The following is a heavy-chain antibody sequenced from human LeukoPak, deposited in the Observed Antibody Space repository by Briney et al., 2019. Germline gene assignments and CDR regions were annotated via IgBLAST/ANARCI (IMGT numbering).Heavy chain of an antibody. CDR3: ARVKPDYSNYGHYYYYYMDV. Sequence: GRSLRLSCAASGFTFSHYALHWVRQVTGKGLEWVAGISYDGVDKYYPHSVEGRFAISRDNSENTLYLQMNSLRAEDTAVYYCARVKPDYSNYGHYYYYYMDVWGKGTTVTVSS. D-gene: IGHD4-11*01. J-gene: IGHJ6*03. V-gene: IGHV3-30*09. CDR2: ISYDGVDK. CDR1: GFTFSHYA.